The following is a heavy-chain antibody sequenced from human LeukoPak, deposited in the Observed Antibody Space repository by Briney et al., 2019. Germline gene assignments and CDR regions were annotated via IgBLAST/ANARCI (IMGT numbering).Heavy chain of an antibody. CDR2: IYLSGRT. CDR1: GGSFSGYY. V-gene: IGHV4-34*01. CDR3: ARDDAFDI. J-gene: IGHJ3*02. Sequence: SGTLSLTRAVYGGSFSGYYWSWIRPPPPKGLERVGEIYLSGRTNFNLPLKSGVTISVDPSKNQLSRILSSVTVADTAVYYCARDDAFDIWGQGTMVTVSS.